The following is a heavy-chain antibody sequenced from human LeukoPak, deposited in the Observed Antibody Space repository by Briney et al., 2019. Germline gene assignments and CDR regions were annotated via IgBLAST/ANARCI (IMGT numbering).Heavy chain of an antibody. CDR1: GLTFSKYV. J-gene: IGHJ4*02. Sequence: GGSLRLSCAVSGLTFSKYVMNWVRQGLGKGLEWVSGIGASGASTYYADSVKGRFTISRDNSKNRLYLQVKSLRADDTGVYFCAKDLEAVAGTIVNDYWGQGTLVTVSS. CDR3: AKDLEAVAGTIVNDY. CDR2: IGASGAST. V-gene: IGHV3-23*01. D-gene: IGHD6-19*01.